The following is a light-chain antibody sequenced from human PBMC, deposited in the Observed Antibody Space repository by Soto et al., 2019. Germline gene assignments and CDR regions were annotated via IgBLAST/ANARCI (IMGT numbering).Light chain of an antibody. V-gene: IGLV2-8*01. CDR1: GSDIGAYNF. CDR3: AAWDDSRTFV. J-gene: IGLJ1*01. Sequence: QSVLAQPPSASGSPGQSVTISCTGSGSDIGAYNFVSWYQQHPGKAPKLMIFGVTERPSGVPDRFSGSKSGNTASLTVSGLQADDEAVYYCAAWDDSRTFVFGTGTKVTVL. CDR2: GVT.